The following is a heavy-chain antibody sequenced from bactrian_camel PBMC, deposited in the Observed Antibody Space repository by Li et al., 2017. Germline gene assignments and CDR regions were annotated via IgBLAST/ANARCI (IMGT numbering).Heavy chain of an antibody. V-gene: IGHV3S10*01. CDR1: GFDFKTCD. CDR2: LKPDGST. J-gene: IGHJ4*01. Sequence: DVQLVESGGGSVQAGGSLTLSCTAPGFDFKTCDMSWYRQAAGKRREWVSNLKPDGSTNYTYSVKGRFATSRDNSKNTVYLQLNGLKSEDTAMYYCATDGGWWPRYNYWGQGTQVTVS. CDR3: ATDGGWWPRYNY. D-gene: IGHD5*01.